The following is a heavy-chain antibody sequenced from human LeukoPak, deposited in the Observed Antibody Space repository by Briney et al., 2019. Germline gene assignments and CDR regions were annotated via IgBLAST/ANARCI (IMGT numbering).Heavy chain of an antibody. CDR3: AKDLESRGYSYGRYYYYGMDV. Sequence: PGGSLRLSCAASGFTVSSNYMSWVRQAPGKGLEWVSVIYSDGSTYYADSVKGRFTISRDNSKNTLYLQMNSLRAEDTAVYYCAKDLESRGYSYGRYYYYGMDVWGQGTTVTVSS. CDR1: GFTVSSNY. D-gene: IGHD5-18*01. V-gene: IGHV3-53*05. CDR2: IYSDGST. J-gene: IGHJ6*02.